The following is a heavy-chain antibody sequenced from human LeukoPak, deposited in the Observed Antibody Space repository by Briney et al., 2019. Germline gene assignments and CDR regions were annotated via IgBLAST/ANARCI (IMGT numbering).Heavy chain of an antibody. D-gene: IGHD7-27*01. J-gene: IGHJ4*02. CDR1: GYTFTSYY. CDR3: ASRKLGNDY. CDR2: INPSGGST. Sequence: ASVKVSCKASGYTFTSYYMHWVRQAPGQGLEWMGIINPSGGSTSYAQKFQGRVTMTRDTSTTTAYMELRSLRSDDTAVYYCASRKLGNDYWGQGTLVTVSS. V-gene: IGHV1-46*01.